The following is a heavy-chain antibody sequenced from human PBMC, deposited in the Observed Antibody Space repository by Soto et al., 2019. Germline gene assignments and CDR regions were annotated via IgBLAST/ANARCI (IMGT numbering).Heavy chain of an antibody. CDR2: INSGSDTI. D-gene: IGHD6-13*01. CDR3: ARDSSWSFDY. CDR1: GFTFSSYS. J-gene: IGHJ4*02. Sequence: GGSLRLSCAASGFTFSSYSMNWVRRAPGKGLEWVSYINSGSDTIFYAGSVEGRFTISRDNAKNSLYLQMDGLRADDTAVYYCARDSSWSFDYWGQGTLVTVSS. V-gene: IGHV3-48*01.